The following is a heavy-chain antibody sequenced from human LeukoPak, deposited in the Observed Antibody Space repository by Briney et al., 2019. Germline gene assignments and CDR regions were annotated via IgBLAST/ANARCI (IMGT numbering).Heavy chain of an antibody. D-gene: IGHD3-22*01. CDR2: VFHSENT. J-gene: IGHJ5*02. CDR1: GDSISRDYY. Sequence: SETLSLTCAVSGDSISRDYYWAWIRQPPGKGLEWIGRVFHSENTYYNPSLKSRATISVDTPKNQFSLKLTSVTAADTAVYYCARGNEDYYDSSGYLSWGQGTLVTVSS. CDR3: ARGNEDYYDSSGYLS. V-gene: IGHV4-38-2*01.